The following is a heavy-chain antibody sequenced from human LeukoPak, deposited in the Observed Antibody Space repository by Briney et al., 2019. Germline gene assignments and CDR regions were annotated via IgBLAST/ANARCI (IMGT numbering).Heavy chain of an antibody. D-gene: IGHD1-26*01. Sequence: GGSLRLSCAASGFSFSSHGMHWVRQAAGKGLEWVANINEDGSKKFYVDSVKGRFTISRDNAKNSLYLQMNSLRAEDTAVYYCARENIVGSTWGDIDYWGQGTLVTVSS. V-gene: IGHV3-7*01. CDR1: GFSFSSHG. CDR2: INEDGSKK. J-gene: IGHJ4*02. CDR3: ARENIVGSTWGDIDY.